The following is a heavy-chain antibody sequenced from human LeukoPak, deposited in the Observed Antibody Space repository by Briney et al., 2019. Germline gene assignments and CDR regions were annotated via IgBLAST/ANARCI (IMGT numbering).Heavy chain of an antibody. Sequence: TGGSLRLSCAASGFMFSGNWMSWVRLAPGKGLEWVANIKEDGTETYYVDSVKGRFTIFRDNAKNSLYLQMNSLRVEDTAVYYCAKEGRSLQTYWGQGTLVTVSS. CDR2: IKEDGTET. CDR3: AKEGRSLQTY. D-gene: IGHD5-24*01. CDR1: GFMFSGNW. J-gene: IGHJ4*02. V-gene: IGHV3-7*03.